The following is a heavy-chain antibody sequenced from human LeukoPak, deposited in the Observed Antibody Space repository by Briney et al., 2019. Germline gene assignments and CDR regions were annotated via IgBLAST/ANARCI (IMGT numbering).Heavy chain of an antibody. CDR1: GYTFTGYY. V-gene: IGHV1-2*06. Sequence: ASVKVSCKASGYTFTGYYMHWVRQAPGQGLEWMGRINPNSGGTNYAQKFQGRVTMTRDTSISTAYMELSRLRYDDTAVYYCARDPDCSSTSCYDGGWGQGTLVTVSS. CDR2: INPNSGGT. J-gene: IGHJ4*02. D-gene: IGHD2-2*01. CDR3: ARDPDCSSTSCYDGG.